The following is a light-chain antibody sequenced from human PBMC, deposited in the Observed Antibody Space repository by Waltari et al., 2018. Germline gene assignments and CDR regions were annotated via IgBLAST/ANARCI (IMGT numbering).Light chain of an antibody. V-gene: IGLV2-8*01. J-gene: IGLJ2*01. CDR3: SSYAGSNTVI. CDR1: SNDVGGYTY. Sequence: QSSLTQPPSASGSPGQSVTLSSTATSNDVGGYTYVSWYQQHPDKAPKLIIYEVKTRPSGVPDRFSGSKSDNTASLTVSGLQAGDEADYYCSSYAGSNTVIFGGGTKLTVL. CDR2: EVK.